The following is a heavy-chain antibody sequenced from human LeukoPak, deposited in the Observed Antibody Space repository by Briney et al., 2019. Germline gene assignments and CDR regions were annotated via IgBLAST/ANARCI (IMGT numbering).Heavy chain of an antibody. D-gene: IGHD2-21*02. Sequence: GGSLRLSCAASGFTFSSYSMNWVRQAPGKGLEWVSSISSSSYIYYADSVKGRFTISRDNAKNTLYLQMNSLRADDTAVYYCAKSHHVTAIDYWGQGTLVTVSS. CDR1: GFTFSSYS. CDR3: AKSHHVTAIDY. J-gene: IGHJ4*02. CDR2: ISSSSYI. V-gene: IGHV3-21*04.